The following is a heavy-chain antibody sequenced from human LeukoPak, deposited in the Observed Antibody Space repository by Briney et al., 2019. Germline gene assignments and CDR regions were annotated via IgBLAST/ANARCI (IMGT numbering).Heavy chain of an antibody. CDR3: ATPSITEEGYCSGGSCYRGPKAFDY. CDR1: GGSISSYY. CDR2: IYYSGST. V-gene: IGHV4-59*01. J-gene: IGHJ4*02. D-gene: IGHD2-15*01. Sequence: SETLSLTCTVSGGSISSYYWSWIRQPPGKGLEWIGYIYYSGSTNYNPSLKSRVTISVDTSKNQFSLKLSSVTAADTAVYYCATPSITEEGYCSGGSCYRGPKAFDYWGQGTLVTVSS.